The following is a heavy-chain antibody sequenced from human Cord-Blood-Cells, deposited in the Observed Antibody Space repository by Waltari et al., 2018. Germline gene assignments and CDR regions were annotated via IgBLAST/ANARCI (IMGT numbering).Heavy chain of an antibody. D-gene: IGHD6-25*01. V-gene: IGHV1-69*06. CDR1: GGTFSSYA. CDR3: ANAAAAGPLYCDY. CDR2: ISPIFGTA. J-gene: IGHJ4*02. Sequence: QVQLVQSGAEVKKPGSSVRVSCKAAGGTFSSYAISWVGQAPGQGLEWMGGISPIFGTANYAQKFQGRVTITADKSTSTAYMELSSLRSEDTAVYYCANAAAAGPLYCDYWGQGTLVTVSS.